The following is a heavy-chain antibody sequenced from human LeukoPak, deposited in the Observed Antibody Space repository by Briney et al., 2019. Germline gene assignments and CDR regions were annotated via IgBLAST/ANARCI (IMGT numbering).Heavy chain of an antibody. Sequence: GGSLRLSCAASGFIVSSNYMSWVRQAPGKGLEWVSLIYSGGSTYYADSVKGRFTISRDNSKNTLYLQMNSLRAEDTAVYYCAKELDSSGYFDYWGQGTLVTVSS. CDR3: AKELDSSGYFDY. J-gene: IGHJ4*02. CDR1: GFIVSSNY. D-gene: IGHD3-22*01. CDR2: IYSGGST. V-gene: IGHV3-53*01.